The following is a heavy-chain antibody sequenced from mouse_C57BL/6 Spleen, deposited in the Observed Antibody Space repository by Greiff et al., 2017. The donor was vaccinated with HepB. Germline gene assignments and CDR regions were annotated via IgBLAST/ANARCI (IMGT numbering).Heavy chain of an antibody. J-gene: IGHJ3*01. Sequence: VQLQQPGAELVMPGASVKLSCKASGYTFTSYWMHWVKQRPGQGLEWIGEIDPSDSYTNYNQKFKGKSTLTVDKSSSTAYMQLSSLTSEDSAVYYCARWLGRGGFAYWGQGTLVTVSA. CDR1: GYTFTSYW. D-gene: IGHD4-1*01. CDR3: ARWLGRGGFAY. V-gene: IGHV1-69*01. CDR2: IDPSDSYT.